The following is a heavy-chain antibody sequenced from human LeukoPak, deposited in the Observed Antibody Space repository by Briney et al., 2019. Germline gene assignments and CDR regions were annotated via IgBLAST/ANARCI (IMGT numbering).Heavy chain of an antibody. Sequence: PGWSLRLSCAASGFTFSSYGMHWVRQAPGKGLEWVAFIRYDGSNKYYADSVKGRFTISRDNSKNTLYLQMNSLRAEDTAVYYCAKDHLKRSSTSCGWFDPWGQGTLVTVSS. CDR1: GFTFSSYG. CDR3: AKDHLKRSSTSCGWFDP. V-gene: IGHV3-30*02. J-gene: IGHJ5*02. D-gene: IGHD2-2*01. CDR2: IRYDGSNK.